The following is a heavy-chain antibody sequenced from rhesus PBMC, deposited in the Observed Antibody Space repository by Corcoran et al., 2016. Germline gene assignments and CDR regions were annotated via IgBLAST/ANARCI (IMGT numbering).Heavy chain of an antibody. CDR3: AREGFEWVLYYFDY. CDR1: GGSISDSYR. Sequence: QVQLQESGPGVVKPSETLSLTCAVSGGSISDSYRWSWIRQPPGQGLEWIGYIYGSSTSTNYNPSLKSRVTISKDTSKNQFSLKLSSVTAADTAVYYCAREGFEWVLYYFDYWGQGVLVTVSS. CDR2: IYGSSTST. J-gene: IGHJ4*01. V-gene: IGHV4S10*01. D-gene: IGHD5-24*01.